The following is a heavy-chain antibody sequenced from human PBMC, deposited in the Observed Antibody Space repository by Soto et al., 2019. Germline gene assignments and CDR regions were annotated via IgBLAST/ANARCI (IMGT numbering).Heavy chain of an antibody. V-gene: IGHV1-2*02. CDR2: INPNSGGT. D-gene: IGHD3-22*01. Sequence: ASVKVSCKGAGYTFTGYYMHWVRQAPGQGLEWMGWINPNSGGTNYAQKFQGRVTMTRDTSISTAYMELSRLRSDDTAVYYCATVLYDSSGPSAFDIWGQGTMVTVSS. CDR3: ATVLYDSSGPSAFDI. J-gene: IGHJ3*02. CDR1: GYTFTGYY.